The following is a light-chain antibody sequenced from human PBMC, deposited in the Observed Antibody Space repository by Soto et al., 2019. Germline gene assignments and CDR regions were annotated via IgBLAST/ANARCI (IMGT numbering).Light chain of an antibody. CDR3: LQALHTPH. V-gene: IGKV2-28*01. CDR1: QSLLHSNGYNY. J-gene: IGKJ5*01. Sequence: DIVMTQSPLSLPVTPGEPASISCRSSQSLLHSNGYNYLDWYLQKPGQSPQLLIYLGSNRASGVPDRFSGSGSGTDFTLKISRVEDEDVGVYYGLQALHTPHFGQGTRLEIK. CDR2: LGS.